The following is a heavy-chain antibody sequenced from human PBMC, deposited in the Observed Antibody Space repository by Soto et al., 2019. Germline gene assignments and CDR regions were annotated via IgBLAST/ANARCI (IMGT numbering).Heavy chain of an antibody. J-gene: IGHJ6*02. CDR3: ARDGGEYNDSDPIYHGMDV. Sequence: XESLKVSWKWSGYRFTRSWIGLVLQMPGKGLEWMGIINPGGSDTRYSPTFRGQVTMSVDKSISTAYLQWGSLKASDTAMYYCARDGGEYNDSDPIYHGMDVWGQGTTVTVSS. CDR1: GYRFTRSW. D-gene: IGHD5-12*01. V-gene: IGHV5-51*01. CDR2: INPGGSDT.